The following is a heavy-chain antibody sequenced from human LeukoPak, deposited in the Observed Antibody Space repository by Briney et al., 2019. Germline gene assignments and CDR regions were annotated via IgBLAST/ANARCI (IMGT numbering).Heavy chain of an antibody. Sequence: SGGSLRLSCAASGFTLSSYGMHWVRQAPGKGLEWVAVISYDGSHEDYVDSVKGRFTISRDNSKNTLYLQMNSLRAEDTAVYCCAKRGYSGYDNFDLWGQGTLVAVSS. J-gene: IGHJ4*02. CDR2: ISYDGSHE. CDR1: GFTLSSYG. V-gene: IGHV3-30*18. CDR3: AKRGYSGYDNFDL. D-gene: IGHD5-12*01.